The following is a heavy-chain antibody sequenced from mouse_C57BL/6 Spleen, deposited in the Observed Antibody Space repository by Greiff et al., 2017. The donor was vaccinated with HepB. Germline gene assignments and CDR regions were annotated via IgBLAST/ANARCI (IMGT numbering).Heavy chain of an antibody. V-gene: IGHV1-76*01. CDR2: IYPGSGNT. D-gene: IGHD1-1*01. CDR3: ARNLLRYYAMDY. CDR1: GYTFTDYY. J-gene: IGHJ4*01. Sequence: QVQLQQSGAELVRPGASVKLSCKASGYTFTDYYINWVKQRPGQGLEWIARIYPGSGNTYYNEKFKGKATLTAEKSSSTAYMQLSSLTSEDSAFYFFARNLLRYYAMDYWGQGTSVTVSS.